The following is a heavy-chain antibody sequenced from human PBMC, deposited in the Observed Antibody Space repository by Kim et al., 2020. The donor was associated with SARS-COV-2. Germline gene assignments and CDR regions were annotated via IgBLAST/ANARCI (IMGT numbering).Heavy chain of an antibody. Sequence: YSPSFQGQVTISADKSINTAYLQWSSLKASDTAMYYCARLRYGPNWYFDLWGRGTLVTVSS. CDR3: ARLRYGPNWYFDL. D-gene: IGHD5-18*01. J-gene: IGHJ2*01. V-gene: IGHV5-51*01.